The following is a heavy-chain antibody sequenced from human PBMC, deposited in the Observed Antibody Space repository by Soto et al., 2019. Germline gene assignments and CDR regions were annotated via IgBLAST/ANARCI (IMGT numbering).Heavy chain of an antibody. CDR2: IYYSGST. V-gene: IGHV4-39*01. CDR3: ARQGTSVVPQPYFAS. CDR1: GDSINNRSYY. J-gene: IGHJ4*02. D-gene: IGHD4-17*01. Sequence: AETLSLTCTVTGDSINNRSYYWGWIRQPPGKGLEWIGSIYYSGSTYNNPSLKSRVSMSVDTSKNQFSLKLRSVTAADTALYYCARQGTSVVPQPYFASGGQGSRVTVPS.